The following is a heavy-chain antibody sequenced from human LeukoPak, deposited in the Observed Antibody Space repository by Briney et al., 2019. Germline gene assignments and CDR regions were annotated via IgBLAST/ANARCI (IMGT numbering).Heavy chain of an antibody. CDR3: AKTYTSGWYDFDY. J-gene: IGHJ4*02. V-gene: IGHV3-23*01. CDR1: GFTFNWYA. D-gene: IGHD6-19*01. Sequence: GGSLRLSCTASGFTFNWYAMSWVRQSPGKGLEWVSTISGNGADTYYVDSVKGRFTISRDNSKNTLDLQMNSLRDEDAAVYYCAKTYTSGWYDFDYWGQGTLVTVSS. CDR2: ISGNGADT.